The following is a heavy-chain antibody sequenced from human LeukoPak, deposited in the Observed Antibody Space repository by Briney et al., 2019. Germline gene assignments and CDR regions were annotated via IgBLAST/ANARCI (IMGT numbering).Heavy chain of an antibody. CDR1: GFSSSNYA. CDR2: ISGSGGST. Sequence: GGSLRLSCVPSGFSSSNYAMSWVRQAPGKGLEWVSSISGSGGSTHYADSVKGRFTISRDKTKNTLYLQMNSLKTEDTAVYYCTIAGGWYELVYWGQGTLVTVSS. CDR3: TIAGGWYELVY. V-gene: IGHV3-23*01. J-gene: IGHJ4*02. D-gene: IGHD6-19*01.